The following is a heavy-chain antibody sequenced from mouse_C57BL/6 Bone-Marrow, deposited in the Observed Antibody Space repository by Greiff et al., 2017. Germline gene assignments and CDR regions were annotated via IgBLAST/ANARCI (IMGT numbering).Heavy chain of an antibody. V-gene: IGHV1-55*01. Sequence: QVQLQQPGAELVKPGASVKMSCKASGYTFTSYWITWVKQRPGQGLEWIGVIYPGSGSTNYNEKFKSKATLTVDTSSSTAYMQLSSLTSETSAVYNCANRLPYYFDYWGQGTTLTVSS. CDR1: GYTFTSYW. CDR2: IYPGSGST. CDR3: ANRLPYYFDY. J-gene: IGHJ2*01. D-gene: IGHD2-14*01.